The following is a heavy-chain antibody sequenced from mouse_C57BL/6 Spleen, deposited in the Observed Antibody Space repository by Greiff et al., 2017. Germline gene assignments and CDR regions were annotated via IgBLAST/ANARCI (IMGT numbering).Heavy chain of an antibody. Sequence: QVQLQQPGAELVKPGASVKLSCKASGYTFTSYWMHWVKQRPGQGLEWIGMIHPNSGSTNYNEKFKSKATLTVDKSSSTAYMQLSSLTSEDSAVYYCARERNYYGSSYVAMDYWGQGTSVTVSS. J-gene: IGHJ4*01. V-gene: IGHV1-64*01. CDR3: ARERNYYGSSYVAMDY. CDR2: IHPNSGST. D-gene: IGHD1-1*01. CDR1: GYTFTSYW.